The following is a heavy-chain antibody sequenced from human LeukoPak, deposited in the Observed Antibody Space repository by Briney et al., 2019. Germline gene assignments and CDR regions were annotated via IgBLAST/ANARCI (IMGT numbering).Heavy chain of an antibody. J-gene: IGHJ6*03. CDR3: ASRHSKQQPYYYYMDI. CDR2: IYSNGDT. Sequence: SETLSLTCTVSGDSISSGSYYWSWIRQPAGKGLEWIGRIYSNGDTKFNPSLKSRVTISLDTSKNQFSLKLSSATAADTAVCYRASRHSKQQPYYYYMDIWGKGTTVTVSS. D-gene: IGHD6-13*01. CDR1: GDSISSGSYY. V-gene: IGHV4-61*02.